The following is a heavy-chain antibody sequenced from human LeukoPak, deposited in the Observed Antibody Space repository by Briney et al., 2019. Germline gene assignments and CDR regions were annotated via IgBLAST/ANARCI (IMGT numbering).Heavy chain of an antibody. CDR3: AKGGYDILTGYYY. CDR1: GFAFSSYA. Sequence: GGSLRLSCAASGFAFSSYAMSWVRQAPGKGSEWVSAISGSGGSTYYADSVKGRFTISRDNSKNTLYLQMNSLRAEDTAVYYCAKGGYDILTGYYYWGQGTLVTVSS. V-gene: IGHV3-23*01. J-gene: IGHJ4*02. CDR2: ISGSGGST. D-gene: IGHD3-9*01.